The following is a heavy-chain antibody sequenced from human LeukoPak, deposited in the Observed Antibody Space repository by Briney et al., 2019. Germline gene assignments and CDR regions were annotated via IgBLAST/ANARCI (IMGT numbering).Heavy chain of an antibody. CDR2: INHSGST. V-gene: IGHV4-34*01. Sequence: PSETLSLTCAVYGGSFSGYYWSWIRQPPGKGPEWIGEINHSGSTNYNPSLKSRVTMSVDTSKNQFSLKLSSVTAADTAVYYCATAARIAAAGYSWFDPWGQGTLVTVSS. D-gene: IGHD6-13*01. CDR1: GGSFSGYY. J-gene: IGHJ5*02. CDR3: ATAARIAAAGYSWFDP.